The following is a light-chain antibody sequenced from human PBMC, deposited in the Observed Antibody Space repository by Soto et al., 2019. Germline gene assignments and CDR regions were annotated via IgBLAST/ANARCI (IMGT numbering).Light chain of an antibody. J-gene: IGKJ3*01. Sequence: EIVLTQSPGTLSLSPGERATLSCRASQSVSSSYLAWYQQKPGQAPRLLIHGASSRATGIPDRFSGSGSGTDFTLTISRLEPEDFVVYYCQQYHTSPFTFGPGTKVDVK. CDR2: GAS. CDR3: QQYHTSPFT. V-gene: IGKV3-20*01. CDR1: QSVSSSY.